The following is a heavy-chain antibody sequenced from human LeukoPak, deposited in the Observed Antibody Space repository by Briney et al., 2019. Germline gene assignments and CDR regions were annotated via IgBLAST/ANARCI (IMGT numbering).Heavy chain of an antibody. CDR2: ISSSSSYI. J-gene: IGHJ4*02. CDR1: GFTFSSYS. CDR3: AREFPRSSSWYYFDY. V-gene: IGHV3-21*01. D-gene: IGHD6-13*01. Sequence: GGSLRLSFAASGFTFSSYSMNWVRQAPGKGLEWVSSISSSSSYIYYADSVKGRFTISRDNAKNSLYLQMNSLRAEDTAVYYCAREFPRSSSWYYFDYWGQGTLVTVSS.